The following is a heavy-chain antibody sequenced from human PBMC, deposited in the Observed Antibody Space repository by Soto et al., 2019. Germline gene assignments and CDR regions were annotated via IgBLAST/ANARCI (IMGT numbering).Heavy chain of an antibody. J-gene: IGHJ4*02. D-gene: IGHD2-15*01. CDR3: ARVRGYCSGTNCYPDY. CDR2: TYYSGYT. CDR1: GDSISRSGYY. V-gene: IGHV4-31*03. Sequence: SETLSLTCTVSGDSISRSGYYWSWIRQHPGKGLEWIGYTYYSGYTYYNPSLKSRVIISADTSKNQFSLKLSSVTAADTAVYYCARVRGYCSGTNCYPDYWGQGTLVTVS.